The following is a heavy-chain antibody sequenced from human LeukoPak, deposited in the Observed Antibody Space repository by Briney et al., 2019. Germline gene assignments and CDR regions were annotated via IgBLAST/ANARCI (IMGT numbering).Heavy chain of an antibody. V-gene: IGHV3-53*01. Sequence: GGSLRLSCAASGFTVSSNYMSWVRQAPGKGLEWVSVIYNSGSTYYADSVKGRFTISRDNSKNTLYLQMNSLRAEDTAVYYCARGQGSGSSGALDYWGQGTLVTVSS. CDR3: ARGQGSGSSGALDY. J-gene: IGHJ4*02. D-gene: IGHD3-22*01. CDR1: GFTVSSNY. CDR2: IYNSGST.